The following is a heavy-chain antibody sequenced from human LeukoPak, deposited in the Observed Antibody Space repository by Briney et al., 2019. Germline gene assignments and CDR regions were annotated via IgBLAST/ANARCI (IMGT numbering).Heavy chain of an antibody. D-gene: IGHD6-25*01. CDR1: GFTFDDYA. J-gene: IGHJ5*02. Sequence: PGGSLRLSCAASGFTFDDYAMHWVRQAPGKGLEWVSGISWNSGSIGYVDAVKGRFTISRDNAKNSLFLQMSNLRVEDTAIYFCARDWQRGRLDPCGQGTLVTVSS. CDR2: ISWNSGSI. CDR3: ARDWQRGRLDP. V-gene: IGHV3-9*01.